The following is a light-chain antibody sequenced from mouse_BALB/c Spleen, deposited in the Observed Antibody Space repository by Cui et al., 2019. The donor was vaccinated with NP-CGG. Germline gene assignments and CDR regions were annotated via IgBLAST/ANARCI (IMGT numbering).Light chain of an antibody. Sequence: VVMQESALTTSPGETVTLTCRSSTGTVTTRNYANWVQEKPDHLFTGLIGGTNNRAPGVPARFSGSLIGNKAALTITGAQTEDEAIYFCALWYSNHWVFGGGTKLTVL. J-gene: IGLJ1*01. CDR2: GTN. CDR1: TGTVTTRNY. V-gene: IGLV1*01. CDR3: ALWYSNHWV.